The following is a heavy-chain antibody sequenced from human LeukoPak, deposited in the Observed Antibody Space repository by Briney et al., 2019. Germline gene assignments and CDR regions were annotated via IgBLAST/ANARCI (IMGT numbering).Heavy chain of an antibody. V-gene: IGHV4-59*01. J-gene: IGHJ6*03. Sequence: SETLSLTCTVSGGSISSYYWSWIRQPPGKGLEWIGYIYYSGSTNYNPSLKSRVTISVDTSKNQFSLKLSSVTAADTAVYYCARKTEYQLLRRRYYYMDVWGKGTTVTVSS. CDR3: ARKTEYQLLRRRYYYMDV. D-gene: IGHD2-2*01. CDR1: GGSISSYY. CDR2: IYYSGST.